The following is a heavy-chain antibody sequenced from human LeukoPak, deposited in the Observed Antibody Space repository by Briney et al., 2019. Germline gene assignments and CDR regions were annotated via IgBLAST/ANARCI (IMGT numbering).Heavy chain of an antibody. CDR1: GFTFDDYA. J-gene: IGHJ5*02. CDR2: ISWNSGSI. CDR3: AKGPYGSGSYYTS. V-gene: IGHV3-9*01. D-gene: IGHD3-10*01. Sequence: GRSLRLSCAASGFTFDDYAMHWVRQAPGKGLEWVSGISWNSGSIGYADSVKGRFTISRDNAKNSLYLQMNSLRAEDTALYYCAKGPYGSGSYYTSWGQGTLVTVSS.